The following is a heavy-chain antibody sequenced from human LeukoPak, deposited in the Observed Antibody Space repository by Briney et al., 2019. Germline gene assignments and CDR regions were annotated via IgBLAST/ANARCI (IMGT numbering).Heavy chain of an antibody. CDR2: IYWDDDK. V-gene: IGHV2-5*02. D-gene: IGHD3-9*01. J-gene: IGHJ4*02. Sequence: SGPTLLKPTQTLTLTCTFSGFSLSTSGVGVGWIRQPPGKALDGLALIYWDDDKRYSPSLKSRLTITKDTSKTQVVLTMTNMDPVDTATYYCAHSNYDILTGYSSFDYWGQGTLVTVSS. CDR3: AHSNYDILTGYSSFDY. CDR1: GFSLSTSGVG.